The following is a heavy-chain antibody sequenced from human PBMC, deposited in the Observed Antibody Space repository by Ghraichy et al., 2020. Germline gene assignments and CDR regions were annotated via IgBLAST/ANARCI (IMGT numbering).Heavy chain of an antibody. CDR2: IYYTGST. CDR3: AMYPKYSSYFDY. D-gene: IGHD5-12*01. V-gene: IGHV4-39*01. J-gene: IGHJ4*02. Sequence: SETLSLTCTVSGGSISNDIYFWAWIRQPPGKGLEWVGTIYYTGSTYYNPSHKSRVTMSVDTSKNQFSLKLSSVTAADTAVYYCAMYPKYSSYFDYWGQGALVTVSS. CDR1: GGSISNDIYF.